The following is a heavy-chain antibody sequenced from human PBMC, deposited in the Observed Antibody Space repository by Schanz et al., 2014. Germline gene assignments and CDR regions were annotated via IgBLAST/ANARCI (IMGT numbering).Heavy chain of an antibody. CDR3: AKDSTHIDIVLVPTAIDY. CDR2: MSYDGSIK. D-gene: IGHD2-2*01. Sequence: QAQLVESGGGVVQPGRSLRLSCAASGFTFSSYGMHWVRQAPGKGLEWVAAMSYDGSIKYYGDSVKGRFTISRDNSKNTLYLHMNTLRSEDTAVYYCAKDSTHIDIVLVPTAIDYWGQGTLVTVSS. CDR1: GFTFSSYG. J-gene: IGHJ4*02. V-gene: IGHV3-30*18.